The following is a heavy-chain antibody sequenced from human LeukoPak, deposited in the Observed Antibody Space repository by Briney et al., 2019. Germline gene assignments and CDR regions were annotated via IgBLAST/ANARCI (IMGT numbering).Heavy chain of an antibody. CDR2: ISYDGSNK. Sequence: QPGRSLRLSCAASGFTFSSYGMHWVRQAPGKGLEWVAVISYDGSNKYYADSVKGRFTISRDNSKNTLYLQMNSLRAEDTAVYYCAKSVPVRYCSGGSCSHFDYWGQGTLVTVSS. V-gene: IGHV3-30*18. CDR3: AKSVPVRYCSGGSCSHFDY. J-gene: IGHJ4*02. D-gene: IGHD2-15*01. CDR1: GFTFSSYG.